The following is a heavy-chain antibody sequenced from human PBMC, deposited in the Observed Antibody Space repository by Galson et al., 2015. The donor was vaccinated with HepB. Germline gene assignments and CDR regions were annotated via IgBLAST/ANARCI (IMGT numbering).Heavy chain of an antibody. V-gene: IGHV3-30*04. J-gene: IGHJ4*02. Sequence: SLRLSCAASGFTFSSSTMHWVRQAPGKGLGWVSIISYDGRNRYYADSVKGRFTTSRDNSKNTLYLQMNSLRAEDTSMYYCTRGVWGCSGGSCYFDYWGQGALVTVSS. D-gene: IGHD2-15*01. CDR2: ISYDGRNR. CDR3: TRGVWGCSGGSCYFDY. CDR1: GFTFSSST.